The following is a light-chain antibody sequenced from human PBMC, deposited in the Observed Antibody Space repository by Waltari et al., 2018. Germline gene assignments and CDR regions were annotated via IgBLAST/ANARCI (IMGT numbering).Light chain of an antibody. CDR1: QSVTNY. V-gene: IGKV3-11*01. J-gene: IGKJ4*01. Sequence: DIVLTQSPAILSLSPGERASLSCRASQSVTNYLAWYQQKPRQAPRLLIYDTSNRATGIPARFSGSAFGTDFTLTISSLEPEDFAVYYCQQRRDWPLTFGGGTKVEIK. CDR3: QQRRDWPLT. CDR2: DTS.